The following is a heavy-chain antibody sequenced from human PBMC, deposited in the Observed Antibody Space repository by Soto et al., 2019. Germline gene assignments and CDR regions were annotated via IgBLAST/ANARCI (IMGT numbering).Heavy chain of an antibody. V-gene: IGHV4-39*01. CDR1: GGSISSSSYY. Sequence: PSETLSLTCTVSGGSISSSSYYWGWIRQPPGKGLEWIGSIYYSGSTYYNPSLKSRVTISVDTSKNQFSLKLSSVTAADTAVYYCASTPCSGGSCPEHNWFDPRGQGTLVTVSS. CDR3: ASTPCSGGSCPEHNWFDP. CDR2: IYYSGST. J-gene: IGHJ5*02. D-gene: IGHD2-15*01.